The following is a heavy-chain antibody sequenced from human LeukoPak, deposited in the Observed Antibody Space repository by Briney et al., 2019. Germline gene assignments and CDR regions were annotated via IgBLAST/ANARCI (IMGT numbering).Heavy chain of an antibody. D-gene: IGHD2-21*01. CDR3: ARQSCGGDCYSGGAWFDP. V-gene: IGHV5-51*01. Sequence: GESLKISCKGSGFTFSSYWIGWVRQMPGKGLEWMGIIYPGDSDTRYSPSLQGQVTISADKSISTAYLQWSSLKASDTAMYYCARQSCGGDCYSGGAWFDPWGQGTLVTVSS. CDR2: IYPGDSDT. CDR1: GFTFSSYW. J-gene: IGHJ5*02.